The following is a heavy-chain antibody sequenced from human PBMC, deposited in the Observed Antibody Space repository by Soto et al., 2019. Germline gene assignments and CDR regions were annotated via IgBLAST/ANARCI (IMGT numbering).Heavy chain of an antibody. CDR2: ISAYNGNT. J-gene: IGHJ4*02. CDR1: GYPFTSYG. Sequence: GXAVKVSCNASGYPFTSYGIIWVRQAPGQGLEWMGWISAYNGNTNYAQKLQCRVTMTTDTSTSTAYMELRSLRSDDTAVYYCAIVDSSGYYYFYYSGQGNLVTVSS. D-gene: IGHD3-22*01. CDR3: AIVDSSGYYYFYY. V-gene: IGHV1-18*01.